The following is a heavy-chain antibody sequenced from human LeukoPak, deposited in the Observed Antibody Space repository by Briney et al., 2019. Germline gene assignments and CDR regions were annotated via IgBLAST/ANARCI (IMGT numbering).Heavy chain of an antibody. CDR1: GFTFSSYG. D-gene: IGHD3-9*01. V-gene: IGHV3-30*18. J-gene: IGHJ4*02. CDR3: AKSLTGYYSN. Sequence: GGSLRLSCAASGFTFSSYGMHWVRQAPGKGLEWVAVISYDGSNKYYADSVKGRFTISRDNSKNTLYLQMNSLRAEDTAMYYCAKSLTGYYSNWGQGTLVTVSS. CDR2: ISYDGSNK.